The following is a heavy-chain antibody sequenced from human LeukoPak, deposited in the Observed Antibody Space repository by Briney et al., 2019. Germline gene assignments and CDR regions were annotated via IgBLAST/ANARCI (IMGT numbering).Heavy chain of an antibody. D-gene: IGHD2-2*01. J-gene: IGHJ4*02. CDR1: GFTFSTYW. Sequence: GGSLRLSCAASGFTFSTYWMHWVRQAPGKGLVWVSRIYIDGSSTNYADSVKGRFTISRDNSKDTLYLQMNSLRAEDTGVYYCARGASARQDSWGQGTRVTVSS. V-gene: IGHV3-74*01. CDR2: IYIDGSST. CDR3: ARGASARQDS.